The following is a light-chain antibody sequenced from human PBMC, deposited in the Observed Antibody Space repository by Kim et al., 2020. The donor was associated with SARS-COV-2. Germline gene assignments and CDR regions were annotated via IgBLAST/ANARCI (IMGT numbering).Light chain of an antibody. Sequence: EIVLTQSPGTLSLSPGERGTLSCRASQSVSSSYLAWFQQKPGQAPRLLIYGASSRATGIPERFSGSGSGTDFNLTISRLEPEDFAVYYSHMSGNSPRTFGQGAKLEI. J-gene: IGKJ2*01. CDR1: QSVSSSY. CDR2: GAS. CDR3: HMSGNSPRT. V-gene: IGKV3-20*01.